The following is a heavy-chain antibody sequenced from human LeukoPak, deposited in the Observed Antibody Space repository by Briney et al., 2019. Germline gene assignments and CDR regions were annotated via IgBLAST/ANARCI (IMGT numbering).Heavy chain of an antibody. Sequence: GESLKISCKGSGYSFTSYWIGWVRQMPGKGLEWMRIIYPGDSDTRYSPSFQGQVTFSADNSIGTAYLQWSSLKASDTAMHYCATSRIMATISPFDYWGQGTLVTVSS. CDR3: ATSRIMATISPFDY. CDR1: GYSFTSYW. D-gene: IGHD5-24*01. CDR2: IYPGDSDT. V-gene: IGHV5-51*01. J-gene: IGHJ4*02.